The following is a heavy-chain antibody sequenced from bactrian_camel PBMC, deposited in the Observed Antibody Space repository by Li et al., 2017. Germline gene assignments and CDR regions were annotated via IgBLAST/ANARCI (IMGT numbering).Heavy chain of an antibody. CDR1: GSIASGTC. CDR2: IYTGSGGGFT. V-gene: IGHV3S54*01. CDR3: GAGRYCSLSYITI. Sequence: HVQLVESGGGSVQTGGSLRLSCTATGSIASGTCVAWFRQALGKEREGVATIYTGSGGGFTRYADSVKGRFTISQDKVKNTLYLQMNSLKPEDTAMYYCGAGRYCSLSYITIWGQGTQVTVS. J-gene: IGHJ4*01. D-gene: IGHD6*01.